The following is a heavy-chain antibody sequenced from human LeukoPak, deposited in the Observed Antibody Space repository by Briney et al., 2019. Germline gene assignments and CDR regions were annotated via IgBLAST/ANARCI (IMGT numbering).Heavy chain of an antibody. Sequence: GGSLRLSCAASGFTFSSYAMSWVRQAPGKGLEWVSAISGSGGSTYYADSVKGRFTISRDNSKNTLYLQTNSLRAEDTAVYYCARGRGVDRPYIDYWGQGTLVTVSS. CDR3: ARGRGVDRPYIDY. CDR2: ISGSGGST. V-gene: IGHV3-23*01. D-gene: IGHD3-10*01. CDR1: GFTFSSYA. J-gene: IGHJ4*02.